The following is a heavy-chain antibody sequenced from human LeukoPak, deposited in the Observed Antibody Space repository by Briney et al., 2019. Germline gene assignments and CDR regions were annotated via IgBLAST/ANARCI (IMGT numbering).Heavy chain of an antibody. CDR1: GYTFTSYG. D-gene: IGHD1-26*01. J-gene: IGHJ4*02. Sequence: GASVKVSCKASGYTFTSYGISWVRQAPGQGLEWMGWINPNSGGTNYAQKFQGRVTMTRDTSTSTVYMELSSLRSEDTAVYYCARDIPPNSGSPRDYWGQGTLVTVSS. CDR2: INPNSGGT. CDR3: ARDIPPNSGSPRDY. V-gene: IGHV1-18*01.